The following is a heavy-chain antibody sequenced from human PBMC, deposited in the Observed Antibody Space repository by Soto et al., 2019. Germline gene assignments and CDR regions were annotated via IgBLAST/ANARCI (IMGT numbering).Heavy chain of an antibody. D-gene: IGHD1-26*01. CDR2: ISAGKGDT. CDR3: ARDGLTVISSGSFDY. Sequence: VQLVQSGAEVRKPGASVKVSCKASGYTFSSYGISWVRQAPGKGLEWMGWISAGKGDTNYAQKFQGRVSMTTDTSTSTAYMELRSLTSDDTAVYYCARDGLTVISSGSFDYWGQGTLVTVSS. CDR1: GYTFSSYG. V-gene: IGHV1-18*04. J-gene: IGHJ4*02.